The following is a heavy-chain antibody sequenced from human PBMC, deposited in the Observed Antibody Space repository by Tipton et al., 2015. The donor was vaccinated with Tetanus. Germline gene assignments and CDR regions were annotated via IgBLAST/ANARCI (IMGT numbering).Heavy chain of an antibody. D-gene: IGHD1-26*01. CDR1: GFSITDSG. J-gene: IGHJ5*02. CDR3: AREGSSGWFDP. V-gene: IGHV3-21*06. Sequence: SLRLSCAASGFSITDSGLHWVRQAPGKGLEWVSSISSSGSHMYYAESVRGRFSISRDYAKNSLYLQMNSLRADDTALYYCAREGSSGWFDPWGRGTLVTVSS. CDR2: ISSSGSHM.